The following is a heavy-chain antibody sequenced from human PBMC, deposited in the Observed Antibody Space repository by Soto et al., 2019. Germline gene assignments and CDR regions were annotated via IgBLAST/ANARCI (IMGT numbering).Heavy chain of an antibody. CDR1: GFTFRNYA. V-gene: IGHV3-23*01. CDR2: ISSNGGSA. CDR3: ARGYCSAVGCYVHYYYGFDV. Sequence: GVSLRLSCAAAGFTFRNYAMNWVRQAPGKGLELVSSISSNGGSAYYADSVKGRFTISRDNSKNTLYLQMNSLRADDTAVYYCARGYCSAVGCYVHYYYGFDVWGQGTTVTVSS. D-gene: IGHD2-15*01. J-gene: IGHJ6*02.